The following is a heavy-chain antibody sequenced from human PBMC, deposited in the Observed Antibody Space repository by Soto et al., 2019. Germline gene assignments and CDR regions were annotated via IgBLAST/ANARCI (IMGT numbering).Heavy chain of an antibody. V-gene: IGHV1-69*12. CDR3: ARDKDRAQLVGNYYYIMDV. D-gene: IGHD3-10*01. CDR1: GGTFSPSA. J-gene: IGHJ6*02. CDR2: IMPIFRTA. Sequence: QVQVVQSGAEVKKPGSSVKVSCKTSGGTFSPSAISWVRQAPGQGLEWMGGIMPIFRTADYAQKFQGRVTITADESTTTDYLELCSLRSEDTAVYYCARDKDRAQLVGNYYYIMDVWGQGTTITVTS.